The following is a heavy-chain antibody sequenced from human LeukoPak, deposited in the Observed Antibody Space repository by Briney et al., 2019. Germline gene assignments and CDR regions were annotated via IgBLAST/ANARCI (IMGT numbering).Heavy chain of an antibody. D-gene: IGHD3-22*01. Sequence: GGSLRLSCAASGVTFSSYAMSWVRQAPGKGLEWVSGISGTGGRTYYADSVKGRFTISRDNSRNTLYLQMNSLRAEDTAVYYCAKDLRYDSSGYFDYWGRGTRVTVS. CDR3: AKDLRYDSSGYFDY. CDR1: GVTFSSYA. CDR2: ISGTGGRT. V-gene: IGHV3-23*01. J-gene: IGHJ4*02.